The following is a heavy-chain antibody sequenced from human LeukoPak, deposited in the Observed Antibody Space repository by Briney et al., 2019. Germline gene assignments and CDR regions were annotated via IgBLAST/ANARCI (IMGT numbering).Heavy chain of an antibody. J-gene: IGHJ1*01. Sequence: GGSLRLSCAASGFTFSDFYMTWIRQAPGKGLEWVAHINPDGRDTYYVDSVKGRFTISRDNAQNSMYLQMNSLRVEDTAVYYCATWGDTTAEYFQRWGQGTLVTVSS. CDR2: INPDGRDT. CDR1: GFTFSDFY. D-gene: IGHD2-21*02. CDR3: ATWGDTTAEYFQR. V-gene: IGHV3-7*01.